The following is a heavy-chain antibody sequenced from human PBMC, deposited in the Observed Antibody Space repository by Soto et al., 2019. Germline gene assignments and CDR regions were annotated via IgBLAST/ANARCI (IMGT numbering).Heavy chain of an antibody. CDR2: ISWDSSTI. J-gene: IGHJ4*02. CDR1: GFTFYNCS. V-gene: IGHV3-9*01. CDR3: VQGRYPTMATPLDH. D-gene: IGHD2-15*01. Sequence: SLRLSCASSGFTFYNCSMHWVRHTQGKGLEWVAGISWDSSTIGYADSVKGRFIISRDDAKNSLYLQMDSLRGEDTALYYCVQGRYPTMATPLDHWGQGTQVTV.